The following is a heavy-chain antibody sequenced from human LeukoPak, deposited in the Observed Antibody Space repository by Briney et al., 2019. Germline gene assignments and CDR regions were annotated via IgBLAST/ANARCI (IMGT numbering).Heavy chain of an antibody. J-gene: IGHJ4*02. D-gene: IGHD6-13*01. CDR1: GFTFSSYS. CDR2: ISSSSSYI. V-gene: IGHV3-21*01. Sequence: PGGSLRLSCAASGFTFSSYSMNWVRQAPGKGLDWVSSISSSSSYIYYADSVKGRFTISRDNAKNSLYLQMNSLRAEDTAVYYCARGPLAAAGAVFDYWGQGTLVTVSS. CDR3: ARGPLAAAGAVFDY.